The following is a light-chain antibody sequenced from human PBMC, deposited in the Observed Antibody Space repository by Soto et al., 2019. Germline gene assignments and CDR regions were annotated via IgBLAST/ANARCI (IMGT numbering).Light chain of an antibody. CDR1: SSDVGAYNY. J-gene: IGLJ1*01. Sequence: QSALTQPPSASGSPGQSVIISCTGTSSDVGAYNYVSWYQQHPGKAPKLMIYEVSKRPSGVPDRFSGSKSGNTASRTVSGLQAEDEADYYCSSYAGSKNLGVFGTGTKLTVL. CDR3: SSYAGSKNLGV. CDR2: EVS. V-gene: IGLV2-8*01.